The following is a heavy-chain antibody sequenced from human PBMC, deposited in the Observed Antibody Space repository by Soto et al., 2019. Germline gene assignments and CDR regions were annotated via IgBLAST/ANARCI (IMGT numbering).Heavy chain of an antibody. Sequence: SETLSLTCTVSGGSISGSPYHWGWIRQPPGKGLEWIGSIDDGGRVYYNPSLTGRATLFVDTSKNHFSLNLNSVTAADTAVYYCAIIPPIEVAGPDYWGQGTLVTVSS. D-gene: IGHD6-19*01. CDR3: AIIPPIEVAGPDY. CDR2: IDDGGRV. CDR1: GGSISGSPYH. J-gene: IGHJ4*02. V-gene: IGHV4-39*02.